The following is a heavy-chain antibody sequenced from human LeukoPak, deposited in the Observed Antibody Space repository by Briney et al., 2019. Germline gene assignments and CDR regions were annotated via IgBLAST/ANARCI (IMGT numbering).Heavy chain of an antibody. V-gene: IGHV4-4*02. Sequence: SETLSLTCAVSGGSISSSNWWSWVRQPPGKGLEWIGEIYHSGSTNYNPSLKSRVTISVDTSKNQFSLKLSSVTAADTAVYYCARGIAVAGGPPQPRPTPLNYFDYWGQGTLVTVSS. CDR1: GGSISSSNW. D-gene: IGHD6-19*01. CDR3: ARGIAVAGGPPQPRPTPLNYFDY. CDR2: IYHSGST. J-gene: IGHJ4*02.